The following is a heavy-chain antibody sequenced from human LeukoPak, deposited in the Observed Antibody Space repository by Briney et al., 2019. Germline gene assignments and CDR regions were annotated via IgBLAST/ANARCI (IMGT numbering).Heavy chain of an antibody. J-gene: IGHJ4*02. Sequence: GGSLRLSCAASGFTFSSYGIHWVRQAPGKGLEWVALIWYDGSNKYYADSVKGRFTISRDNSKNTPYLQMNSLRAEDTAVYFCAKSQDGGRLFHFDYWGQGTLVTVSS. CDR3: AKSQDGGRLFHFDY. CDR2: IWYDGSNK. CDR1: GFTFSSYG. D-gene: IGHD1-26*01. V-gene: IGHV3-33*06.